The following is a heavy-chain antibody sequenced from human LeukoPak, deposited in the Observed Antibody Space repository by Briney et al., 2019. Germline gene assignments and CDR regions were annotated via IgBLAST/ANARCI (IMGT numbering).Heavy chain of an antibody. D-gene: IGHD3-10*02. V-gene: IGHV3-43*01. Sequence: GGSLRLSCATSGFNFDRYTIHWVRQAPGKGLEWVSLAGWAGGTTFYSDSVRGRFTISRDSGRKSVYLQINSLTTDDTAFYFCAKELDTMFFDYWGQGALVTVSS. CDR2: AGWAGGTT. CDR3: AKELDTMFFDY. CDR1: GFNFDRYT. J-gene: IGHJ4*02.